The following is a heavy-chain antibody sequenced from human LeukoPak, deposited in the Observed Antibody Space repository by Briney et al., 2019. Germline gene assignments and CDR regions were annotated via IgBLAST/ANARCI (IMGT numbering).Heavy chain of an antibody. CDR3: ARVGTDFWSGYTHYYYYYGMDV. CDR1: GFTFSSYE. Sequence: QAGGSLRLSCAASGFTFSSYEMNWVRRAPGKGLEWVSCISRGGSTIYYADSVKGRFTISRDNAKNSLYLQMNSLRAEDTAVYYCARVGTDFWSGYTHYYYYYGMDVWGQGTTVTVSS. D-gene: IGHD3-3*01. CDR2: ISRGGSTI. V-gene: IGHV3-48*03. J-gene: IGHJ6*02.